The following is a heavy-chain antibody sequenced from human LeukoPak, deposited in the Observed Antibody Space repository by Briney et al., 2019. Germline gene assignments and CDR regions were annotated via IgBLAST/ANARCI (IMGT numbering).Heavy chain of an antibody. CDR2: IYYSGST. D-gene: IGHD2-21*02. Sequence: KPSETLSLTCAVYGGSFSGYYWSWIRQPPGKGLEWIGYIYYSGSTYYNPSLKSRVTISVDTSKNQFSLKLSSVTAADTAVYYCARVSVVVVTAILNAFHAFDIWGQGTMVTVSS. V-gene: IGHV4-34*09. CDR3: ARVSVVVVTAILNAFHAFDI. CDR1: GGSFSGYY. J-gene: IGHJ3*02.